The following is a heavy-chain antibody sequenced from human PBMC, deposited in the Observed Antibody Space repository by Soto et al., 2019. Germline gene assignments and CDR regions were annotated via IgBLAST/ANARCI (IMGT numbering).Heavy chain of an antibody. CDR3: ARGPWYSSGWVQAN. V-gene: IGHV1-69*13. CDR2: IIPIFGTA. CDR1: GGTFSSYA. J-gene: IGHJ4*02. Sequence: ASVKVSCKASGGTFSSYAISWVRQAPGQGLEWMGGIIPIFGTANYAQKFQGRVTITAEESTSTAYMELSSLRSEDTAVYYCARGPWYSSGWVQANWGQGTLVTVSS. D-gene: IGHD6-19*01.